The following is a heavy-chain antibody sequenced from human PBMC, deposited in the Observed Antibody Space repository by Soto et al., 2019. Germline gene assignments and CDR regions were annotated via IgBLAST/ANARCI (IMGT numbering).Heavy chain of an antibody. Sequence: EVQLLESGGGLVQPGGSLRLSCAASGFTFSSYAMSWVRQAPGKGLEWVSAISGSGGSTYYADSVKGRFTISRDNSKNTLYLQMNSLRAEDTAVSYCANLETYTAMVNSIDYWGQGTLVTVSS. CDR3: ANLETYTAMVNSIDY. V-gene: IGHV3-23*01. CDR1: GFTFSSYA. D-gene: IGHD5-18*01. CDR2: ISGSGGST. J-gene: IGHJ4*02.